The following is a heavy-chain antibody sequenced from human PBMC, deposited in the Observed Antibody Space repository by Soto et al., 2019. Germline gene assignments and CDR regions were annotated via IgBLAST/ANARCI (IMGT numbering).Heavy chain of an antibody. J-gene: IGHJ4*02. CDR2: ISWNSGSI. CDR1: GFTFDDYV. CDR3: AKGGQLLTGGGGY. V-gene: IGHV3-9*01. Sequence: EVQLVESGGGLVQPGRSLRLSCAASGFTFDDYVMHWVRQAPGKGLEWVSGISWNSGSIGYADSVKGRFTISRDNAKNSLYLQMNSLRAEDTALYYCAKGGQLLTGGGGYWGQGTLVTVSS. D-gene: IGHD2-2*01.